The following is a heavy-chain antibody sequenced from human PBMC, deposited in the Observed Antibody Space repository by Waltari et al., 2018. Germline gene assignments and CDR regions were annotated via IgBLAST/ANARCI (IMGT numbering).Heavy chain of an antibody. CDR2: IGTSAVDI. J-gene: IGHJ4*02. CDR1: GLNFMNYE. D-gene: IGHD6-19*01. V-gene: IGHV3-48*03. Sequence: EVQLVESGGDMVHPGGSLRLSCVVHGLNFMNYEMDWVRRAPGKGLECISYIGTSAVDIYYAESFKGRLTSARDNVKNSLYLQMNSLRVEDTAVYYCATDVSGWVDFEHWGRGTLVTVSS. CDR3: ATDVSGWVDFEH.